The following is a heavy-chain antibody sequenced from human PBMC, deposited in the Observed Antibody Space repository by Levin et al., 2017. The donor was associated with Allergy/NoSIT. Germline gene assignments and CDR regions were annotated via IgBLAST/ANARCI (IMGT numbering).Heavy chain of an antibody. V-gene: IGHV3-64*02. Sequence: LAGGSLRLSCPASGFTFSSYAMFWVRQAPGKGLEYVSTISSYGGSTYYADSVKGRFTISRDNSKNTLYLQMGSLSAEDMAVYYCGRGGHYGDYIAYWGQGTLVTVSS. CDR3: GRGGHYGDYIAY. D-gene: IGHD4-17*01. CDR1: GFTFSSYA. CDR2: ISSYGGST. J-gene: IGHJ4*02.